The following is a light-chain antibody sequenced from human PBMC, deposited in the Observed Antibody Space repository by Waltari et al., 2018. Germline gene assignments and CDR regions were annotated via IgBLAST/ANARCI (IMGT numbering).Light chain of an antibody. V-gene: IGKV2-30*02. CDR3: MQGTHWPRT. Sequence: DVVMTQSPLSLPVTLGPPASISCKSSQSLVHSDGNTYLNWFQQMPGQSPRRLIYKVSDRDSGVPDRFSGSGSGTDFTLKISRVEAEDVGIYYCMQGTHWPRTFGQGTKVEIK. CDR1: QSLVHSDGNTY. CDR2: KVS. J-gene: IGKJ1*01.